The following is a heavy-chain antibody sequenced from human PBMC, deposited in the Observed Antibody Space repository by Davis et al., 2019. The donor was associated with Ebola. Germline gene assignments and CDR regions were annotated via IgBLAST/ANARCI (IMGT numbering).Heavy chain of an antibody. CDR1: GFTFSTYE. Sequence: GESLKISCAASGFTFSTYEIHWVRQAPGQGLEWISYITSSGLTKYYADSVKGRFTISRDNAKKSLYLQMNSLRAEDTAVYYCARGPLGRGLDVWGQGTTVTVSS. CDR3: ARGPLGRGLDV. J-gene: IGHJ6*02. CDR2: ITSSGLTK. V-gene: IGHV3-48*03. D-gene: IGHD3-16*01.